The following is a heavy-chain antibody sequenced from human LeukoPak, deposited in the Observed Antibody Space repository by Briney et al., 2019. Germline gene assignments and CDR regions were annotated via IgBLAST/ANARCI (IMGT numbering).Heavy chain of an antibody. CDR3: ARVGAPYSSSWDFDY. CDR2: ISSSGSTI. CDR1: GFTFSSYE. V-gene: IGHV3-48*03. Sequence: PGGSLRLCCAASGFTFSSYEMNWVRKAPRKGLEWVSYISSSGSTIYYAASVKGRFTISRDNAKNSLYLQMNSLRAEDTAVYYCARVGAPYSSSWDFDYWGQGTLVTVSS. D-gene: IGHD6-13*01. J-gene: IGHJ4*02.